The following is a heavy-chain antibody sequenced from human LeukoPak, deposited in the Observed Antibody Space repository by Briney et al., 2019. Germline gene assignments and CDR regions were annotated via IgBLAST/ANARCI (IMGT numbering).Heavy chain of an antibody. V-gene: IGHV3-7*01. Sequence: GGSLRLSCAASGFTFSSYWMSWVRQAPGKGLEWVANIKQDGSEKYYVDSVKGRFTISRDNAKNSLYLQMSSLRAEDTAVYYCARDSGYSSGWYSLNYYMDVWGKGTTVTISS. CDR1: GFTFSSYW. J-gene: IGHJ6*03. CDR3: ARDSGYSSGWYSLNYYMDV. CDR2: IKQDGSEK. D-gene: IGHD6-19*01.